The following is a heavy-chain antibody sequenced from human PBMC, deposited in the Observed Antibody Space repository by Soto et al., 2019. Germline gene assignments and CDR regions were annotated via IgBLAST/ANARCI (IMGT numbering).Heavy chain of an antibody. CDR2: ISYDGSNK. J-gene: IGHJ4*02. CDR1: GFTFSSYG. V-gene: IGHV3-30*18. D-gene: IGHD5-12*01. Sequence: QVQLVESGGGVVQPGRSLRLSCAASGFTFSSYGMHWVRQAPGKGLEWVAVISYDGSNKYYADSVKGRFTISRDNSKNTLYLQMNSLRAEDTAVYYCAKGRGATAEFDNWGQGTLVTVSS. CDR3: AKGRGATAEFDN.